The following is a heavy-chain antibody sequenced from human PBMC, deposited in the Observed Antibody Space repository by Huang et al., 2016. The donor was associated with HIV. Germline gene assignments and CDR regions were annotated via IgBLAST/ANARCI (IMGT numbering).Heavy chain of an antibody. V-gene: IGHV5-51*01. D-gene: IGHD5-18*01. CDR1: GYGFSSSW. CDR2: IYPRDSKT. Sequence: EVLLVQSGAELKEPGESLKISCKASGYGFSSSWIGWVRQKAGQGLEWMGIIYPRDSKTKYRPSFDGQVTNSADKSTRTAYLQWESLKAPDTAIYFCARQVDGFRSHFDFWGQGTLVSVSS. J-gene: IGHJ4*02. CDR3: ARQVDGFRSHFDF.